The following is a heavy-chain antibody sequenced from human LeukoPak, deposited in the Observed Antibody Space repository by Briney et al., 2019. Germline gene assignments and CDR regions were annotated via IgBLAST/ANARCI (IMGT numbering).Heavy chain of an antibody. CDR3: AREYSSGWDYYYYMDV. Sequence: GGSLRLSCAASGFTFSSYAMSWVRQAPGKGLEWVSSISSSSSYIYYADSVKGRFTISRDNAKNSLYLQMNSLRAEDTAVYYCAREYSSGWDYYYYMDVWGKGTTVTVSS. V-gene: IGHV3-21*01. D-gene: IGHD6-19*01. CDR1: GFTFSSYA. J-gene: IGHJ6*03. CDR2: ISSSSSYI.